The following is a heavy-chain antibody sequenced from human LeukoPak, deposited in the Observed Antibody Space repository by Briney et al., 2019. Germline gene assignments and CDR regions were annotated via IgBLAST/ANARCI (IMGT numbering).Heavy chain of an antibody. CDR3: ARQVSDYYYYYIDV. J-gene: IGHJ6*03. Sequence: PETLSLTCTVSGGSISSSGYYWDWVRQPPGKGLEWIGSIYYSETTYYNPSLRSRATISVDTSKSQFSLNLRSVTAADTAVYYCARQVSDYYYYYIDVWGRGTAVTVSS. CDR2: IYYSETT. V-gene: IGHV4-39*01. CDR1: GGSISSSGYY. D-gene: IGHD5/OR15-5a*01.